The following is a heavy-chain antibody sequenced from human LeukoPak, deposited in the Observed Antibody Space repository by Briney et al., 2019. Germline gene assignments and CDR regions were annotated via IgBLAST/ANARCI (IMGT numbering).Heavy chain of an antibody. J-gene: IGHJ6*02. Sequence: GGSLRLSCAASGFTFSSYSKNWVRQAPGKGLEWVSYISSSSTIYYADSVKGRFTISRDNAKNSLYLQMNSLRAEDTAVYYCARDEMDVWGQGTTVTVSS. CDR3: ARDEMDV. CDR1: GFTFSSYS. V-gene: IGHV3-48*01. CDR2: ISSSSTI.